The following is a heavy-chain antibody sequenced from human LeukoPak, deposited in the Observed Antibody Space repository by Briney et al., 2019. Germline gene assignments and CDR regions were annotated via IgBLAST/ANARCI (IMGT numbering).Heavy chain of an antibody. CDR1: GGSISSSSYY. D-gene: IGHD3-16*02. V-gene: IGHV4-39*07. Sequence: SETLSRTCTVSGGSISSSSYYGGWIRQPPGKGLEWIGSIYYSGSTYYTPSLKSRVTISVDTSKNQFSLKLSSVTAADTAVYYCARDVQSFAFDIWGQGTMVTVSS. CDR2: IYYSGST. J-gene: IGHJ3*02. CDR3: ARDVQSFAFDI.